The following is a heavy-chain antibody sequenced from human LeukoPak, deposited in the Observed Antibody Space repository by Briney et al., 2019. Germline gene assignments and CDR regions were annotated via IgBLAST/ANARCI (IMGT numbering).Heavy chain of an antibody. CDR2: INPSGGST. Sequence: GASVKVSCKASGYTFTSYYMHWVRQAPGQGLEWMGIINPSGGSTSYAQKFQGRVTMTTDTSTSTAYMELRSLRSDDTAVYYCARASLLLWFGELSRAFDYWGQGTLVTVSS. CDR3: ARASLLLWFGELSRAFDY. D-gene: IGHD3-10*01. CDR1: GYTFTSYY. J-gene: IGHJ4*02. V-gene: IGHV1-46*01.